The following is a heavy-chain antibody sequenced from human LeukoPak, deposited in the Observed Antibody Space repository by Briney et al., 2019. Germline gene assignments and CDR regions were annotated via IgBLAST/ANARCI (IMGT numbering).Heavy chain of an antibody. CDR1: GYTFTSYG. CDR3: ARRRGAQFTTVNNWFDP. J-gene: IGHJ5*02. V-gene: IGHV1-18*01. Sequence: ASVKVSCKASGYTFTSYGISWVRQAPGQGLEWMGWISAYNGNTNYAQKLQGRVTMTTDTSTSTAYMELRSLRSDDTAVYYCARRRGAQFTTVNNWFDPWGQGTLVTVSS. CDR2: ISAYNGNT. D-gene: IGHD4-4*01.